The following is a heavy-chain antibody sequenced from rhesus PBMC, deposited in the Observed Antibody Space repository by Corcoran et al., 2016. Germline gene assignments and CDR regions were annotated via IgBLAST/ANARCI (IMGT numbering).Heavy chain of an antibody. CDR2: MSGRDGTT. J-gene: IGHJ4*01. CDR3: VRGGGWNNVFNFDY. V-gene: IGHV4-173*01. Sequence: QLQLQESGPGLVKPSETLSLTCAVSGGSISGNYWSWIRQAPGRGLEWIGRMSGRDGTTDYHPAVKSRVTISIDTSKNQFSLYLTSVTAADTAVYYCVRGGGWNNVFNFDYWGQGVLVTVSS. D-gene: IGHD1-20*01. CDR1: GGSISGNY.